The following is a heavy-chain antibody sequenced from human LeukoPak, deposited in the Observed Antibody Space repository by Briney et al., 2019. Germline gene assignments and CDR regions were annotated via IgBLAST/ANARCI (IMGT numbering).Heavy chain of an antibody. CDR2: ISGSGGST. J-gene: IGHJ4*02. D-gene: IGHD3-22*01. Sequence: GGSLRLSCAASGFTFSSYAMSWVRQAPGKGLEWVSAISGSGGSTYYADSVKGRFTISRDNSKNTLYLQMHSLRAEDTAVYYCANYDSSGYYGFDYWGQGTLVTVSS. V-gene: IGHV3-23*01. CDR3: ANYDSSGYYGFDY. CDR1: GFTFSSYA.